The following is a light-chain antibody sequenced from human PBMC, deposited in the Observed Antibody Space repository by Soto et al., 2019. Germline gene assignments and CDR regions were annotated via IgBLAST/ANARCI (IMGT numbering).Light chain of an antibody. J-gene: IGLJ2*01. CDR3: AAWDDSLSGPV. Sequence: QSVLTQPPSASGTPGQRVTISCSGSSSNIGSNYGYWYQQLPGTAPKLLIYSNNQRPSGVPDRFSGSESGTSASLAISGLRSEDEADYYCAAWDDSLSGPVFGGGTKLTVL. CDR1: SSNIGSNY. V-gene: IGLV1-47*02. CDR2: SNN.